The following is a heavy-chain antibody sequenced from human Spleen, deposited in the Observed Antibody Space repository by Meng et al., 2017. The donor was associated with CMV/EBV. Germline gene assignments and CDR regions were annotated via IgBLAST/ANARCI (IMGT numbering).Heavy chain of an antibody. D-gene: IGHD3-3*01. Sequence: GGSLRLSCAASGLTFSAYSMNWVRQAPGKGLEWVSSISSSSSYIYYADSVKGRFTISRDNATNSLYLQMNSLRAEDTAVYYCARELGFLEWLSENLDYWGQGTLVTVSS. CDR3: ARELGFLEWLSENLDY. V-gene: IGHV3-21*01. CDR1: GLTFSAYS. CDR2: ISSSSSYI. J-gene: IGHJ4*02.